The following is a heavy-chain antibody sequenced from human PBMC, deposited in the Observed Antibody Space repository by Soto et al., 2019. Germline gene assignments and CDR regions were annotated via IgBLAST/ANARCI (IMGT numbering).Heavy chain of an antibody. D-gene: IGHD2-21*01. CDR2: INPNSGAT. Sequence: QEQLVQSGAEVKEPGASLKVSCKASGDTFTTNFIHWVRQAPGQGLEWMGRINPNSGATLYAQEFQGRLTLTTDTSTSTVSLDLTGLKPEDSAVYYCASRVLCDMDVGGQGTTVTVSS. V-gene: IGHV1-46*01. CDR3: ASRVLCDMDV. CDR1: GDTFTTNF. J-gene: IGHJ6*02.